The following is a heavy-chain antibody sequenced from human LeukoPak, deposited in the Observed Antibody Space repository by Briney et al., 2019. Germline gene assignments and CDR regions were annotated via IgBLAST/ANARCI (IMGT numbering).Heavy chain of an antibody. J-gene: IGHJ1*01. CDR2: ISGSGGST. CDR3: AKGHCSSTSCLSSAEYFQH. CDR1: GFTFSTYA. V-gene: IGHV3-23*01. D-gene: IGHD2-2*01. Sequence: PGGSLRLSCAASGFTFSTYAMSWVRRAPGKGLEWVSAISGSGGSTYYADSAKGRFTISRDNSKNTLYLQMNSLRAEDTAVYYCAKGHCSSTSCLSSAEYFQHWGQGTLVTVSS.